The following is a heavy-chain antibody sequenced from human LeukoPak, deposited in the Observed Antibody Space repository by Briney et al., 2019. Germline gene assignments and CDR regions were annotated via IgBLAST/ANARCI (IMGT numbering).Heavy chain of an antibody. CDR3: ARDVGGAGSH. CDR2: INEHGSIT. J-gene: IGHJ4*02. D-gene: IGHD3-10*01. CDR1: GFTFSSYW. V-gene: IGHV3-74*01. Sequence: GGSLRLSCAASGFTFSSYWMHWVRHAPGEGLVWVSRINEHGSITDYADSVKDRFTISRDNAKNTLYLHMSSLRAEDTAMYYCARDVGGAGSHWGQGTLVTVSS.